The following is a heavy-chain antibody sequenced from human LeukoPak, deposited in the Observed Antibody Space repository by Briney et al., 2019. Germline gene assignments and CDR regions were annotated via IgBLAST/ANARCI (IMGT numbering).Heavy chain of an antibody. CDR3: ARAPVGYFDWLLSFDY. V-gene: IGHV4-31*03. J-gene: IGHJ4*02. D-gene: IGHD3-9*01. Sequence: SQTLSLTCTVSGGSISSGGYSWSWIRQHPGKGLEWIGYIYYSGSTYYNPSLKSRVTISVDTSKNQFSLKLSSVTAADTAVYYCARAPVGYFDWLLSFDYWGQGTLVTVSS. CDR2: IYYSGST. CDR1: GGSISSGGYS.